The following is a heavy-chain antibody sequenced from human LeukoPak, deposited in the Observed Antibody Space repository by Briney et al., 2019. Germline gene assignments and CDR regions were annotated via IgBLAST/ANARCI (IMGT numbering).Heavy chain of an antibody. CDR1: GFTVSSTY. CDR2: IYSGGNI. J-gene: IGHJ4*02. V-gene: IGHV3-53*01. CDR3: AGRHCSGGGCYFSGADPFDY. Sequence: GGSLRLSCAASGFTVSSTYMSWVRQAPGKGLEWVSVIYSGGNIYYIESVKGRFTISRDTSKNTLYLQMNSLRAEDTAVYFCAGRHCSGGGCYFSGADPFDYWGQGTLVTVSS. D-gene: IGHD2-15*01.